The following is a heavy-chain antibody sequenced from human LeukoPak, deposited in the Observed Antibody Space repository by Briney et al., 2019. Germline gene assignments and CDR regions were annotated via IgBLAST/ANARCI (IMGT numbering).Heavy chain of an antibody. D-gene: IGHD2-21*02. CDR3: ARGCGGDCYSSDDAFDI. V-gene: IGHV4-34*01. CDR2: INHSGST. J-gene: IGHJ3*02. Sequence: SETLSLTCVVSSESFSAYFWSWIRQPPGKGLEWIGEINHSGSTNYNPSLKSRVTISVDTSKNQFSLKLSSVSAADTAVYYCARGCGGDCYSSDDAFDIWGQGTMVTVSS. CDR1: SESFSAYF.